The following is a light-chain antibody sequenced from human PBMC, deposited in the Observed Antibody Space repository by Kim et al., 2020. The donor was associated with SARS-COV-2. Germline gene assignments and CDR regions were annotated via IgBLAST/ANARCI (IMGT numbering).Light chain of an antibody. V-gene: IGLV2-8*01. CDR2: EVN. J-gene: IGLJ3*02. Sequence: GQSVTISRTGTSSDVGGYNYVSWYQQHPGKAPKLMIYEVNKRPSGVPDRVSGSKSGNTASLTVSGLQAEDEADYYCSSYAGSNNWVFGGGTQLTVL. CDR3: SSYAGSNNWV. CDR1: SSDVGGYNY.